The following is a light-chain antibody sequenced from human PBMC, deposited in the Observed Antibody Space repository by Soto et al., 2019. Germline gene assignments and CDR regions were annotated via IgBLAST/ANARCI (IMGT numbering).Light chain of an antibody. CDR1: QGISSY. CDR3: QQFNSYPLT. Sequence: DIQLTQSPSFLSASVGDRVTITCRASQGISSYLAWYQQKPGKAPKLLIYAASTWQSGVPSRFSGSGSGTEFSLTISRLKPEDCATYYCQQFNSYPLTFGGGTKVEIK. J-gene: IGKJ4*01. CDR2: AAS. V-gene: IGKV1-9*01.